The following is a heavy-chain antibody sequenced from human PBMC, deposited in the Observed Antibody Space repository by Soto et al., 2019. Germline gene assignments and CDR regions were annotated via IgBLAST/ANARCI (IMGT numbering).Heavy chain of an antibody. V-gene: IGHV1-8*01. CDR2: MNPNSGNT. CDR3: ARGQAPLHYYYYMDV. CDR1: GYTFTSYD. Sequence: ASVKVSCKASGYTFTSYDINWVRQATGQGLEWMGWMNPNSGNTGYAQKFQGRVTMTRNTSISTAYMELSSLRSEDTAVYYCARGQAPLHYYYYMDVWGKGTTVTVSS. J-gene: IGHJ6*03.